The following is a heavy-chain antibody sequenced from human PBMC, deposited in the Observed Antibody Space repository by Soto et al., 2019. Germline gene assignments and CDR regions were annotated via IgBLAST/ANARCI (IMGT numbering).Heavy chain of an antibody. D-gene: IGHD3-16*01. CDR2: IYWNDDN. J-gene: IGHJ4*02. CDR3: AHTWGLPFDY. Sequence: QITLKESGPTLVEPTQTLTLTCTYSGFSLRTTGVGVGWIRQPPGKALEWLGIIYWNDDNHYSPSLKNRFTLTSDISKSQVVLTMTNMDPVDTATYYCAHTWGLPFDYWGQGTRVIVSS. V-gene: IGHV2-5*01. CDR1: GFSLRTTGVG.